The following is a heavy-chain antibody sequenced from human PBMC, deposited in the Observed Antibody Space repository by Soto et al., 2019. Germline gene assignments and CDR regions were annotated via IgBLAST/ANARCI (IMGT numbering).Heavy chain of an antibody. CDR2: MNPNSGNT. D-gene: IGHD3-10*01. Sequence: QVQLVQSGAEVKKPGASVKVSCKASGYTFPSYDINWVRQATGQGLEWMGWMNPNSGNTGYAKKFQGRVTMTRNTSISTAYMGLSSLRSEDTAVYSCAREHYGTSAWFDPWGQGTLVTVSS. J-gene: IGHJ5*02. V-gene: IGHV1-8*01. CDR3: AREHYGTSAWFDP. CDR1: GYTFPSYD.